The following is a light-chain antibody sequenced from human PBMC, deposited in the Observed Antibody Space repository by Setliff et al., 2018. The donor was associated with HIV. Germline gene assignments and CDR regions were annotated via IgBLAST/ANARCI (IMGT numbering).Light chain of an antibody. CDR3: SSYAITNTLP. J-gene: IGLJ1*01. CDR1: SSDVGGYNY. Sequence: LTQPASVSGSPGQSITISCTGTSSDVGGYNYVSWYQQHPGKAPKLIISEVNNRPSGVPNRFSGSKSGNTASLTISGLQTEDEGDYYCSSYAITNTLPFGTGTKVTVL. V-gene: IGLV2-14*01. CDR2: EVN.